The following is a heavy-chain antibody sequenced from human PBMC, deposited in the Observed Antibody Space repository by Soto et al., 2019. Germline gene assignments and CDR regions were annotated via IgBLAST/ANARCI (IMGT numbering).Heavy chain of an antibody. Sequence: GGSLRLSCAASGFTFSSYAMHWVRQAPGKGLEWVAVISYDGSNKYYADSVKGRFTISRDNSKNTLYLQMNSLRAEDTAVYYCARRDHKYSSSWYDEGDYWGQGTLVTVSS. CDR2: ISYDGSNK. V-gene: IGHV3-30-3*01. CDR1: GFTFSSYA. J-gene: IGHJ4*02. CDR3: ARRDHKYSSSWYDEGDY. D-gene: IGHD6-13*01.